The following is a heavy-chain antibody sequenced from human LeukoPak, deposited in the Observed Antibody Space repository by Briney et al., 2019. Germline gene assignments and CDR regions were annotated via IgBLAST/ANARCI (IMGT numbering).Heavy chain of an antibody. V-gene: IGHV3-30*18. D-gene: IGHD1-26*01. J-gene: IGHJ4*02. Sequence: PGGSLRLSCAASGFTFSSHGMHWVRQAPGRGLEWVAVISYDGNNKYRADSVKGRFTISRDNSKSTLYLQVNSLRAEDTAVYYCAKIAFSGSYYGGFDYWGQGTLVTVSS. CDR2: ISYDGNNK. CDR1: GFTFSSHG. CDR3: AKIAFSGSYYGGFDY.